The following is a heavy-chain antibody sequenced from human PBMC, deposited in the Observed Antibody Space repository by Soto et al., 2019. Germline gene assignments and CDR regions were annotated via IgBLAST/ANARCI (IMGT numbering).Heavy chain of an antibody. CDR2: IYPGDSDT. CDR3: ARARYMGSVYYYGMDV. V-gene: IGHV5-51*01. J-gene: IGHJ6*02. CDR1: TYTFSNYW. Sequence: PGESLKISCKSSTYTFSNYWIGWVRQMPGKGLDWMGIIYPGDSDTRYSPSFQGQVTISADKSISTAYLQWSSLKASDTAMYYCARARYMGSVYYYGMDVWGQGTTVTVSS. D-gene: IGHD1-26*01.